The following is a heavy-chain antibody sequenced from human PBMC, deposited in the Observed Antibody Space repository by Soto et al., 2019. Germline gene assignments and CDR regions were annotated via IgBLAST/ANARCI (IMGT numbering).Heavy chain of an antibody. D-gene: IGHD3-3*01. V-gene: IGHV3-30*18. CDR2: ISYDGRNK. CDR1: GFTFSSYG. CDR3: AKKTRVLESGDYGMDV. J-gene: IGHJ6*02. Sequence: QVQLVESGGGVVQPGRSLRLSCAASGFTFSSYGMHWVRQAPGKVLEWVAVISYDGRNKYYADSVKGRFTISRDNSKNKLYLKMNSLGAEDTAVYYCAKKTRVLESGDYGMDVWGQGTTVTVS.